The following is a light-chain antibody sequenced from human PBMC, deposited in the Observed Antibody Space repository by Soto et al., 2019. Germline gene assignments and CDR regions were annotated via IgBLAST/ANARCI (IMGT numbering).Light chain of an antibody. V-gene: IGKV3-15*01. J-gene: IGKJ1*01. CDR3: QQYNNWPRP. CDR2: GAS. CDR1: QSVSSN. Sequence: EIVMTQSPATLSVSPGERATLSCRASQSVSSNLAWYQQKPGQAPRLLIYGASTRATGIPARFSGSGSGTEFTHTISSLQSEDFAVYYCQQYNNWPRPFGQGTKVEIK.